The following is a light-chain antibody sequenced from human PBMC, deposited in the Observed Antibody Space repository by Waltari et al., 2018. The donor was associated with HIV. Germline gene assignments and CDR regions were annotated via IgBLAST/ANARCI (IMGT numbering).Light chain of an antibody. CDR2: GVS. V-gene: IGLV2-8*01. Sequence: QSALTQPPSASGSLGQSVTIPCTGTTSDVGGYNSVSWYQQHPGKTPKLMIYGVSKRPSGVPDRFSGSKSGNTASLTVSGLQAEDEADYYCTSYAGGNNVVFGGGTKLTVL. CDR3: TSYAGGNNVV. CDR1: TSDVGGYNS. J-gene: IGLJ2*01.